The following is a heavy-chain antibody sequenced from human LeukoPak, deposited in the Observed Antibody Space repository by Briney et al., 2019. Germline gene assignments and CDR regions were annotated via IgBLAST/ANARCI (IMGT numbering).Heavy chain of an antibody. J-gene: IGHJ3*02. CDR3: ARATIATILIDI. CDR1: GGSISSYY. CDR2: IYYSGST. D-gene: IGHD5-24*01. V-gene: IGHV4-59*01. Sequence: SETLSLTCTVSGGSISSYYWSWIRQPPGKGLAWIGYIYYSGSTNYNPSLKSRVTISVDTSKNQFSLKLSSVTAVDTAVYYCARATIATILIDIWGQGTMVTVSS.